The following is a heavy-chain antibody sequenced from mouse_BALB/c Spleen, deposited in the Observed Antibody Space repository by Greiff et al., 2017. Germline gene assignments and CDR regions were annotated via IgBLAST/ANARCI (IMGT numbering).Heavy chain of an antibody. V-gene: IGHV1-7*01. CDR2: INPSTGYT. CDR1: GYTFTSYW. D-gene: IGHD2-4*01. J-gene: IGHJ3*01. Sequence: QVQLKQSGAELAKPGASVKMSCKASGYTFTSYWMHWVKQRPGQGLEWIGYINPSTGYTEYNQKFKDKATLTADKSSSTAYMQLSSLTSEDSAVYYCARLGLRRFAYWGQGTLVTVSA. CDR3: ARLGLRRFAY.